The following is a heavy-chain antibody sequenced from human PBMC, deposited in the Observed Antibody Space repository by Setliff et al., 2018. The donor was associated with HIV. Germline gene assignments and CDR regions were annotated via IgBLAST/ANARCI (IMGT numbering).Heavy chain of an antibody. V-gene: IGHV1-3*01. CDR1: GYTFSTNA. D-gene: IGHD6-19*01. CDR3: ARGSCSGCYLSDY. Sequence: ASVKVSCKAFGYTFSTNAIHWVRQAPGQRLEWMGYINAGDDNTRYSEKFQGRVTITRDTSANTAYMELSSLRSEDTAVYYCARGSCSGCYLSDYWGLGTRVTVS. CDR2: INAGDDNT. J-gene: IGHJ4*02.